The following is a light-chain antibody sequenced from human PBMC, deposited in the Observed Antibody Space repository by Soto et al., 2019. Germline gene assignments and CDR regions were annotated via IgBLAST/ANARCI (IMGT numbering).Light chain of an antibody. CDR2: AAS. CDR3: QQSYNTPPWT. V-gene: IGKV1-39*01. CDR1: QSISTY. Sequence: DIQMTQSPSSLSASEGDRVTITCRASQSISTYVNWYQQKPGKAPKLLIYAASSLQSGVPSRFSGSGSGTDFSLTISSLHPEDFANYYCQQSYNTPPWTFGQGTKVEIK. J-gene: IGKJ1*01.